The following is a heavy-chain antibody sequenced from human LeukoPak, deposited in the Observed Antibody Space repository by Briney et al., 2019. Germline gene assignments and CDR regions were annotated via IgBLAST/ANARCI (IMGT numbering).Heavy chain of an antibody. J-gene: IGHJ6*02. CDR1: GFTVTNNY. Sequence: GGSLRLSCAASGFTVTNNYVNWVRQAPGKGLEWVSVIYSDGNTNYAEPVKGRFTISRDNSKNTLYLQMNSLRAEDTAVYYCARVRRESLYFYGMDVWGQGTTVTVSS. CDR3: ARVRRESLYFYGMDV. D-gene: IGHD2-8*01. V-gene: IGHV3-53*01. CDR2: IYSDGNT.